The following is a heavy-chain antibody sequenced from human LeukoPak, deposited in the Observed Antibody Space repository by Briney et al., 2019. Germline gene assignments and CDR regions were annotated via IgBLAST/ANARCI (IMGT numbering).Heavy chain of an antibody. Sequence: ASVEVSCKASGYTFTNYYVHWVRQAPGQGLEWMGRINPNSGGTNYAQKFRGRVTMTRDTSTSTVYMELSSLRSEDTAVYYCARQRAGGIFDYWGQGTLVTVSS. CDR1: GYTFTNYY. CDR3: ARQRAGGIFDY. D-gene: IGHD3-16*01. CDR2: INPNSGGT. J-gene: IGHJ4*02. V-gene: IGHV1-2*06.